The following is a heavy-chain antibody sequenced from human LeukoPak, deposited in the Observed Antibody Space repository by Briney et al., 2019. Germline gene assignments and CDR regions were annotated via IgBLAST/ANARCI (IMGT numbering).Heavy chain of an antibody. V-gene: IGHV4-59*01. CDR1: GGSISGYY. J-gene: IGHJ4*02. Sequence: SETLSLTCTVSGGSISGYYWSWIRQPPGKGLEWIAYIYYNGISNYNPSLKSRVIISVDSSKNQFSLKLSSVTAADTAVYYCARGGGYGSGSYLFDYWGQGTLVTVSS. D-gene: IGHD3-10*01. CDR3: ARGGGYGSGSYLFDY. CDR2: IYYNGIS.